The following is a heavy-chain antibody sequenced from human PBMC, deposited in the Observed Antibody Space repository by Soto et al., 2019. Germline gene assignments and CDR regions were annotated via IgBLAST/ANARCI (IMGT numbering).Heavy chain of an antibody. CDR1: GYTFTGYY. Sequence: ASVKVSCKASGYTFTGYYMHWVRQAHGQGLEWMGWINPNSGGTNYAQKFQGWVTMTRDTSISTAYMELSRLRSDDTAVYYCARVGGEYCSGGSCYGYFQHWGQGTLVTVSS. D-gene: IGHD2-15*01. J-gene: IGHJ1*01. CDR3: ARVGGEYCSGGSCYGYFQH. V-gene: IGHV1-2*04. CDR2: INPNSGGT.